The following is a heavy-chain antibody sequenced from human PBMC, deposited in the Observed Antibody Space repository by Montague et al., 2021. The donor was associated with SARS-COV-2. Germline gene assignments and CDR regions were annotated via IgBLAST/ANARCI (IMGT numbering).Heavy chain of an antibody. CDR2: IYYSGST. CDR3: ARGGYSSSWYGRRNWFDP. J-gene: IGHJ5*02. Sequence: TLSLTCTVSGGSISSSSYYWGWIRQPPGKGLEWIGSIYYSGSTNYNPSLKSRVTISVDTSKNQFSLKLSSVTAADTAVYYCARGGYSSSWYGRRNWFDPWGQGTLVTVSS. CDR1: GGSISSSSYY. V-gene: IGHV4-39*07. D-gene: IGHD6-13*01.